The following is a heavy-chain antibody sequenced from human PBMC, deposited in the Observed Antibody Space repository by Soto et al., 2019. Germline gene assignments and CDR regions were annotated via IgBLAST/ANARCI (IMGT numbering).Heavy chain of an antibody. CDR3: AREFSSGWAGY. J-gene: IGHJ4*02. CDR1: GGTFSASG. Sequence: QVHLVQSGAEVKKPGSSVKVSCKASGGTFSASGISWVRQAPGQGLEWVGRFVPLLGTPTYAHRSQGRVTITADESTSKAYMELSSQRSEDTAVYYCAREFSSGWAGYWGQGTLVAVSS. CDR2: FVPLLGTP. V-gene: IGHV1-69*01. D-gene: IGHD6-19*01.